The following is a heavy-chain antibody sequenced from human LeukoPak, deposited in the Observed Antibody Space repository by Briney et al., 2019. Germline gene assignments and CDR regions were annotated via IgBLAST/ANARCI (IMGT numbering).Heavy chain of an antibody. CDR1: GFTFSSYS. Sequence: GALRLSCAASGFTFSSYSMNWVRQAPGKGLEWISYITSSSSAIYYADSVNDRFTISRDNAKNSLYLQMNSLRAEDTAVYFCARNSYTSNWYWFDYWGQGALVTVSS. J-gene: IGHJ4*02. D-gene: IGHD1-7*01. CDR2: ITSSSSAI. CDR3: ARNSYTSNWYWFDY. V-gene: IGHV3-48*01.